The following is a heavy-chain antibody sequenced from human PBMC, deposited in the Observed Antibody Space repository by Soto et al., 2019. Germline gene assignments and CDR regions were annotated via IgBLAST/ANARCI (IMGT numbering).Heavy chain of an antibody. V-gene: IGHV3-21*01. CDR2: ISSSSSYI. CDR1: GFTFSSYS. D-gene: IGHD3-10*01. CDR3: ARTSDPHKYYFDY. Sequence: EVQLVESGGGLVKPGGSLRLSCAASGFTFSSYSMNWVRQAPGQGLAWASSISSSSSYIYYAHSVKGRFTISRDNAKNSLYLQMNSLRAEDTAVYYCARTSDPHKYYFDYWGQGTLVTVSS. J-gene: IGHJ4*02.